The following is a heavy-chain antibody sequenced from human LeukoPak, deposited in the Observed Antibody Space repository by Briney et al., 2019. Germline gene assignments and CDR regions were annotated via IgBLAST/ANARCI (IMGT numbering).Heavy chain of an antibody. J-gene: IGHJ5*02. CDR3: ARGVIAVAVHNWFHP. D-gene: IGHD6-19*01. CDR2: IIPIFGTA. Sequence: GASVKVSCKASGGTFSSYAISWVRQAPGQGLEWMGGIIPIFGTANYAQKFQGRVTITADESTSTAYMELSSLRSEDTAVYYCARGVIAVAVHNWFHPWGQGTLVTVSS. V-gene: IGHV1-69*13. CDR1: GGTFSSYA.